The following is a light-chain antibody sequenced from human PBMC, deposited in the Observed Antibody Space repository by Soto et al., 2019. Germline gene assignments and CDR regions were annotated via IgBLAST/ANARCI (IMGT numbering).Light chain of an antibody. CDR3: HQYSNSRQSI. CDR1: QTIRNNF. Sequence: VLTQSPGTVPLSPGERATLSCRASQTIRNNFLAWYQHKPGQAPRLLIYGASNRATGIPDRFSASGSGTDFTLTIRPLEPEVFGVYYCHQYSNSRQSIFGQGTKLETK. V-gene: IGKV3-20*01. J-gene: IGKJ2*02. CDR2: GAS.